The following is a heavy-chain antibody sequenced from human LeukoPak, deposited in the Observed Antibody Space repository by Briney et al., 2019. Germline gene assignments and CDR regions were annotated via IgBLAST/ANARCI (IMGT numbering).Heavy chain of an antibody. V-gene: IGHV5-51*01. CDR1: GHSFTSYW. D-gene: IGHD3-22*01. J-gene: IGHJ4*02. CDR2: IYPGDSDT. CDR3: ARHAYYYDSSGYYRLDY. Sequence: GESLKISCKGSGHSFTSYWIGWVRQMPGKGLEWMGIIYPGDSDTRYSPSFQGQVTISADKSISTAYLQWSSLKASDTAMYYCARHAYYYDSSGYYRLDYWGQGTLVTVSS.